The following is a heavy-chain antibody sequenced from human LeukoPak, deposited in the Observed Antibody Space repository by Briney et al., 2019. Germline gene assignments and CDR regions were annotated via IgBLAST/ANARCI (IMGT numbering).Heavy chain of an antibody. D-gene: IGHD3/OR15-3a*01. CDR2: ITGSGDST. Sequence: GSLRLSCAASGFTFSSYAMNWVRQAPGKGLEWVSSITGSGDSTYYADSVKGRFTISRDNSKNTLYLQMYSLRAEDTALYYCAKGNELDDASPFYWGQGTLVTVSS. V-gene: IGHV3-23*01. CDR1: GFTFSSYA. J-gene: IGHJ4*02. CDR3: AKGNELDDASPFY.